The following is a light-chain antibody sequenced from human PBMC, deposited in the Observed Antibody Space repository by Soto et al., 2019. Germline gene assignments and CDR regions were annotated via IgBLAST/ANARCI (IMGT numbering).Light chain of an antibody. CDR3: QQLNSYPLT. CDR1: QTINNY. Sequence: DVHMTQSPSSLSASVGNSVTIACRTSQTINNYLNWYQQKPGKAPKLLIYAASTLQSGVPSRFSGSLYGTEFNLTISSLQTEDFATYYCQQLNSYPLTFGGGTKVDI. J-gene: IGKJ4*01. V-gene: IGKV1-9*01. CDR2: AAS.